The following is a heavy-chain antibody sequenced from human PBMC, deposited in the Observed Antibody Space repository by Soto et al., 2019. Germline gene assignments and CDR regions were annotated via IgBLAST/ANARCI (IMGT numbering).Heavy chain of an antibody. V-gene: IGHV4-34*01. Sequence: QVQLQQWGAGLLKPSETLSLTCAVYGGSFSGYYWTWIRQPPGTGLEWIGEINHSGSTNYNPSLKSPLTISVDTSKNQFSLKLTSVTAADTAVYYCARDKITGRFDYWGQGTLVTVSS. CDR2: INHSGST. D-gene: IGHD2-8*02. J-gene: IGHJ4*02. CDR1: GGSFSGYY. CDR3: ARDKITGRFDY.